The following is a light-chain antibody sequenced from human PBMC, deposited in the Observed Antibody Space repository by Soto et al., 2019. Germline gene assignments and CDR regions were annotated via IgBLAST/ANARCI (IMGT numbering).Light chain of an antibody. V-gene: IGKV1-6*01. J-gene: IGKJ4*01. CDR3: QQRNNWPLT. CDR1: QDIRNY. CDR2: GAS. Sequence: AIQVTQSPTSLSASVGDRVTITCRSSQDIRNYLGWYQQKPGKAPQLLIYGASSLQRGVSSRFSGSGFGTDFTLTISSLEPEDFAVYYCQQRNNWPLTFGGGTKVEIK.